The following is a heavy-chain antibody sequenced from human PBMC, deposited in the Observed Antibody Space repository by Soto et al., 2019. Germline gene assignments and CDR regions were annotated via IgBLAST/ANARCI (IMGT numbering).Heavy chain of an antibody. CDR3: ARGGVVVKYYYYGMDV. J-gene: IGHJ6*02. V-gene: IGHV1-69*13. CDR2: IIPIFGTA. D-gene: IGHD2-2*01. CDR1: GGTFSSYA. Sequence: SVKVSCKASGGTFSSYAISWVRQAPGQGLEWMGGIIPIFGTANYAQKFQGRVTITADESTSTAYMELSSLRSEDTAVYYCARGGVVVKYYYYGMDVWGQGTTVTVSS.